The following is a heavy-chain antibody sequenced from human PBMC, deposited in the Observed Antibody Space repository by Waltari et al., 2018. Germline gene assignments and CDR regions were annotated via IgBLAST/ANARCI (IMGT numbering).Heavy chain of an antibody. V-gene: IGHV4-34*01. CDR3: ARGLYCSGGSCSRYYFDY. CDR1: GGSFSGYY. Sequence: QVQLQQWGAGLLKPSETLSLTCAVYGGSFSGYYWSWIRQPSGKGLEWIGEINHSGSTNYNPSLKSRVTISVDTSKNQFSLKLSSVTAADTAVYYCARGLYCSGGSCSRYYFDYWGQGTLVTVSS. J-gene: IGHJ4*02. CDR2: INHSGST. D-gene: IGHD2-15*01.